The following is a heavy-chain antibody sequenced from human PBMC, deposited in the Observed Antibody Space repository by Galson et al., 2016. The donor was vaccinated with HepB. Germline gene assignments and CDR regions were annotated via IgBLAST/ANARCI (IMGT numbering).Heavy chain of an antibody. CDR3: ARGSSGYFYYHYGMDV. Sequence: TLSLTCTVSGGSISSGGYYWTWIRQHPGKGLEWIGYIHYSGSTYCNPSLKSRVTISVDTSKNQFPLKLSSVTAADTAVYYCARGSSGYFYYHYGMDVWGQGTTVTVSS. CDR2: IHYSGST. J-gene: IGHJ6*02. D-gene: IGHD3-22*01. CDR1: GGSISSGGYY. V-gene: IGHV4-31*03.